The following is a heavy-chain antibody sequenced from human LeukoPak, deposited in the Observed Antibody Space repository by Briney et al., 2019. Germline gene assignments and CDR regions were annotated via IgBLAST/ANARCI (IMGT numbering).Heavy chain of an antibody. CDR2: VNHSGST. V-gene: IGHV4-34*01. D-gene: IGHD1-26*01. J-gene: IGHJ4*02. CDR3: ARGRLQEWEPSPGGFDY. CDR1: GGSFSGYY. Sequence: SGTLSLTCAVYGGSFSGYYWSWIRQPPGKGLEWIGEVNHSGSTNYNPSLKSRATISVDTSKNQFSLKLSSVTAADTAVYYCARGRLQEWEPSPGGFDYWGQGTLVTVSS.